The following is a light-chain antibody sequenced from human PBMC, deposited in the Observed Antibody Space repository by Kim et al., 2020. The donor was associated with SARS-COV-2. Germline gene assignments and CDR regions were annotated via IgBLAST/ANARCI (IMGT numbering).Light chain of an antibody. J-gene: IGKJ1*01. CDR2: SAS. Sequence: DSQMTQSPSSLSASVGDRVTISCRASQDINNYLAWYQQKPGKAPKLLIYSASVLQVGVPSRSSGSGSGTDFTLTISSLQPEDVATYYCQRYYSAPWTFGQGTKVDIK. CDR1: QDINNY. V-gene: IGKV1-27*01. CDR3: QRYYSAPWT.